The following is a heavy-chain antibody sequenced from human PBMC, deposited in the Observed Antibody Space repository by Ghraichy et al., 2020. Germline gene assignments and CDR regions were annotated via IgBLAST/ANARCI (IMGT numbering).Heavy chain of an antibody. CDR3: ARANALNYYYYYYGMDV. CDR2: ISSSGSTI. V-gene: IGHV3-48*03. D-gene: IGHD5-24*01. Sequence: GESLNISCAASGFTFSSYEMNWVRQAPGKRLEWVSYISSSGSTIYYADSVKGRFTISRDNAKNSLYLQMNSLRAEYTAVYYCARANALNYYYYYYGMDVWGQGTTVTVSS. CDR1: GFTFSSYE. J-gene: IGHJ6*02.